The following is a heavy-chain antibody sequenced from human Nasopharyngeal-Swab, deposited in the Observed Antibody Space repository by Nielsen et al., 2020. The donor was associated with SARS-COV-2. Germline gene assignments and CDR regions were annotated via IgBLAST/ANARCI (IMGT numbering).Heavy chain of an antibody. CDR1: GFIFSDHY. Sequence: GESLKICWAASGFIFSDHYMSWTRQAPGKGLEWVSYIDTRGTHSNYADSAKGRFTISRDNAKNSLYLEMNSLRFEDTAVYYCGRGHYGLDVWGQGTTVIVSS. J-gene: IGHJ6*02. CDR2: IDTRGTHS. CDR3: GRGHYGLDV. V-gene: IGHV3-11*06.